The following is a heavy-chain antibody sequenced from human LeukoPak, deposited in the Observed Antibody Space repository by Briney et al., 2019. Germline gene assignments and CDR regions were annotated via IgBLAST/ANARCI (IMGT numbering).Heavy chain of an antibody. CDR1: GGTFSSYA. Sequence: SVKVSCKASGGTFSSYAISWVRQAPGQGLEWMGRIIPILGIANYAQKFQGRVTITADKSTSTAYMELSSLRSEDTAVYYCARAVYSSSPGAFDIWGQGTMVTVSS. J-gene: IGHJ3*02. V-gene: IGHV1-69*04. CDR2: IIPILGIA. CDR3: ARAVYSSSPGAFDI. D-gene: IGHD6-6*01.